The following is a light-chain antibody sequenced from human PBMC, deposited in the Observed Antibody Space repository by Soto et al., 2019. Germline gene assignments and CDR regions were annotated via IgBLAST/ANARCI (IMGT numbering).Light chain of an antibody. CDR3: QQLNSFPLT. Sequence: IRMTQSPSSLSASTGDRVTITCRASQGISSWLAWYQRKPGRAPKLLIYAASRLQAGVPLRFSGSGSGTDFTLTISNLQPEDFATYYCQQLNSFPLTFGQGTRLEIK. J-gene: IGKJ5*01. CDR1: QGISSW. CDR2: AAS. V-gene: IGKV1D-12*01.